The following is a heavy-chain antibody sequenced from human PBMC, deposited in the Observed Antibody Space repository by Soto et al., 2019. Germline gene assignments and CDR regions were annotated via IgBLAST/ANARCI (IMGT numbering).Heavy chain of an antibody. CDR2: IYIRGGT. D-gene: IGHD2-21*02. Sequence: AGEGLEWVGGIYIRGGTTHNPSLKSRVTMSVDTSKNQFSLKLSSVTAADTAVYYCAREVTVSFNYYGMGVWGHGTTVTVSS. J-gene: IGHJ6*02. CDR3: AREVTVSFNYYGMGV. V-gene: IGHV4-4*07.